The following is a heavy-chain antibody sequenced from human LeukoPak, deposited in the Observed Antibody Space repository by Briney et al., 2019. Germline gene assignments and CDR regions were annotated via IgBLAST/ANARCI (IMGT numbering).Heavy chain of an antibody. D-gene: IGHD1-26*01. CDR3: ACLVGATQDV. CDR2: ISSTSTYI. Sequence: GGSLRLSCAASGFTFSSYSMNWVRQAPAKGLEWVSSISSTSTYIYYADSVKGRFTISRDNAKNSLYLQMNSLIAEDTAVYYCACLVGATQDVWGKGTTVIVSS. V-gene: IGHV3-21*01. CDR1: GFTFSSYS. J-gene: IGHJ6*04.